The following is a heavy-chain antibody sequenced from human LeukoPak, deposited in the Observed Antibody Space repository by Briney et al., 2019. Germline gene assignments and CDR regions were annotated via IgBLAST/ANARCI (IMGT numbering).Heavy chain of an antibody. V-gene: IGHV3-30-3*01. CDR1: GFTFSRYA. D-gene: IGHD3-9*01. CDR3: ARDLYRRGYFHPSGAFDI. CDR2: ISYDGSNK. J-gene: IGHJ3*02. Sequence: GRSLRLSCAASGFTFSRYAMHWVRQAPGKGLEWVAVISYDGSNKYYADSVKGRFTISRDSSKNTLYLQMNSLRAEDTAVYYCARDLYRRGYFHPSGAFDIWGQGTMVTVSS.